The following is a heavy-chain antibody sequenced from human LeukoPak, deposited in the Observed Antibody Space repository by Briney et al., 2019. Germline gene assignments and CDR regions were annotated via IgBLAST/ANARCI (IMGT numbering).Heavy chain of an antibody. CDR2: IYSSGST. V-gene: IGHV4-59*08. CDR3: APSSGWSGLRFDP. Sequence: PSETLSLTCTVWGGSIRSYYWSWIRRPPGEGLEWIGYIYSSGSTNYNPSLKSRVTISVDTSKNQFSLKLSSVTAADTAVYYCAPSSGWSGLRFDPWGQGTLVTVSS. CDR1: GGSIRSYY. D-gene: IGHD6-19*01. J-gene: IGHJ5*02.